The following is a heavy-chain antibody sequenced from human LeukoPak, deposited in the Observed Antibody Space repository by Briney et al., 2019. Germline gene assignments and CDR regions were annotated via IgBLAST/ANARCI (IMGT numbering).Heavy chain of an antibody. CDR3: AKGGTAMVESEYFQH. CDR2: IDSGGNT. J-gene: IGHJ1*01. D-gene: IGHD5-18*01. CDR1: GFTVSRNY. V-gene: IGHV3-66*01. Sequence: GGSLRLSCVGSGFTVSRNYMSWVRQAAGKGLEWVSSIDSGGNTHHADSVKGRFTISRDNSKNTLFLQMNSLRAEDTAVYYCAKGGTAMVESEYFQHWGQGTLVTVSS.